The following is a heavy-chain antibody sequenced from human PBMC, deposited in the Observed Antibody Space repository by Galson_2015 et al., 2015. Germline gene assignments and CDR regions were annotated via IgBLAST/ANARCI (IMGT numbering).Heavy chain of an antibody. CDR2: IWYDGSNK. CDR1: GFTFSSYG. Sequence: SLRLSCAASGFTFSSYGMHWVRQAPGKGLEWVAVIWYDGSNKYYADSVKGRFTISRDNSKNTLYLQMNSLRAEDTAVYYCARSANPLRHYYYYGMDVWGQGTTVTVSS. V-gene: IGHV3-33*01. J-gene: IGHJ6*02. CDR3: ARSANPLRHYYYYGMDV.